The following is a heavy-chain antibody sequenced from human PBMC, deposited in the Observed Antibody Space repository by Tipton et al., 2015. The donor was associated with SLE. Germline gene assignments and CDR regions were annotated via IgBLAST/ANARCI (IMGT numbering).Heavy chain of an antibody. V-gene: IGHV4-39*07. Sequence: TLSLTCTVSGDSISSSSFYWGWIRQPPGKGLEWIGEINHSGSTNYNPSLKSRVTISVDTSKNQFSLKLSSVTAADTAVYYCAGAAMGINWFDPWGQGTLVTVSS. J-gene: IGHJ5*02. CDR2: INHSGST. CDR3: AGAAMGINWFDP. D-gene: IGHD5-18*01. CDR1: GDSISSSSFY.